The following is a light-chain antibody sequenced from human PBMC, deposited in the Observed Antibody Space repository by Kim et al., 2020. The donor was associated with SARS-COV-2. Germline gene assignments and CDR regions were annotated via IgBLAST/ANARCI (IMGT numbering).Light chain of an antibody. CDR1: SSNVGRLF. J-gene: IGLJ3*02. CDR3: ATWDVTLNGWV. Sequence: QSVLTQPPSTSGTPGQRVTISCSGSSSNVGRLFVNWYQQLPGTAPKVFIYNDNQRPSGVPDRFSGSWSGASASQAISELQSEDEAVYYCATWDVTLNGWVFGGGTQLTGL. V-gene: IGLV1-44*01. CDR2: NDN.